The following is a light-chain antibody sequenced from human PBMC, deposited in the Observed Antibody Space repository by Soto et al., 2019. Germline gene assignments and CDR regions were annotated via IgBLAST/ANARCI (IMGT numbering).Light chain of an antibody. CDR3: QQYYATPFT. CDR1: QSVLYSSNNANY. J-gene: IGKJ3*01. CDR2: WAS. Sequence: DIVMTQSPDSLAVSLGERATINCKSSQSVLYSSNNANYLAWYQQKPGQPPKLLLYWASTRASGVPDRFSGSGSGTDFSLIISSLQAEDVAVYYCQQYYATPFTYGPGTKVDI. V-gene: IGKV4-1*01.